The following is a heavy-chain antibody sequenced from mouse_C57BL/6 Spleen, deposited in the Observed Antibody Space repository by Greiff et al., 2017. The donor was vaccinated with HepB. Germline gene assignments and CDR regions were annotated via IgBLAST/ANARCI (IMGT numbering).Heavy chain of an antibody. D-gene: IGHD2-3*01. V-gene: IGHV6-3*01. CDR3: IDGYYVVTVMDY. Sequence: EVQLVESGGGLVQPGGSMKLSCVASGFTFSNYWMNWVRQSPEKGLEWVAQIRLKSDNYATHYAESVKGRFTISRDDSKSSVYLQMNNLRAEDTGIYYCIDGYYVVTVMDYWGQGTSVTVSS. CDR1: GFTFSNYW. CDR2: IRLKSDNYAT. J-gene: IGHJ4*01.